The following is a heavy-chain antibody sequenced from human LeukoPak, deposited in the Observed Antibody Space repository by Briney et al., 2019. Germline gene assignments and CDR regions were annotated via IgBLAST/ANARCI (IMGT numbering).Heavy chain of an antibody. CDR3: AKDGRFLEWLLPLYYFDY. CDR1: GSTFSSYV. D-gene: IGHD3-3*01. V-gene: IGHV3-23*01. J-gene: IGHJ4*02. Sequence: GGSLRLSCAASGSTFSSYVMSWVRQAPGKGLEWVSAISGSGDSIYYADSVKGRFTVSRDNSKNTLYLQMNSLRAEDTAVYYCAKDGRFLEWLLPLYYFDYWGQGTLVTVSS. CDR2: ISGSGDSI.